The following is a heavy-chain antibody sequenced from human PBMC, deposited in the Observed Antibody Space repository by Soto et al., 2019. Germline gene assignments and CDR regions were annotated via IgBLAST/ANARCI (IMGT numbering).Heavy chain of an antibody. D-gene: IGHD6-6*01. CDR1: GGSISSYY. CDR2: IYYSGST. Sequence: SETLSLTCTVSGGSISSYYWCWGRQPPGKGLEWIGSIYYSGSTYYNPSLKSRVTISIDTSKNQFSLRLSSVTAADTAVYYYARPSSTARPFEYWGHGTLVTVSS. CDR3: ARPSSTARPFEY. V-gene: IGHV4-59*08. J-gene: IGHJ4*01.